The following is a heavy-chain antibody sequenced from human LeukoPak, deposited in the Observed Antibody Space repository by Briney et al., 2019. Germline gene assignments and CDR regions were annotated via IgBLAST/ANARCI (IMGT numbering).Heavy chain of an antibody. V-gene: IGHV3-49*04. J-gene: IGHJ4*02. D-gene: IGHD3-10*01. CDR3: SRDGLDYYGSGSYRGFDY. Sequence: GGSLRLSCTASGFTFGDYSMSWVHQAPGKGLEYIGFIRTKDFGGTTEYAASVKGRFTISRDDSKSIAYLQIHSLQSEDTAVYYCSRDGLDYYGSGSYRGFDYWGQGTLVTVSS. CDR1: GFTFGDYS. CDR2: IRTKDFGGTT.